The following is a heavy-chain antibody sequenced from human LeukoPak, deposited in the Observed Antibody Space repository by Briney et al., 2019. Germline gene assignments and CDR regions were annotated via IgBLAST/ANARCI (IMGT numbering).Heavy chain of an antibody. J-gene: IGHJ4*02. Sequence: GGSLRLSCAASRFTFSNYWMSWVRPAPGKGLEWVANIKQDGSEKFHVDSVKGRFIIFRDNAKNSLYLQMTSLRADDTAVYYCARQRGSYSLDYWGQGTLVTVSS. CDR2: IKQDGSEK. CDR1: RFTFSNYW. CDR3: ARQRGSYSLDY. D-gene: IGHD1-26*01. V-gene: IGHV3-7*01.